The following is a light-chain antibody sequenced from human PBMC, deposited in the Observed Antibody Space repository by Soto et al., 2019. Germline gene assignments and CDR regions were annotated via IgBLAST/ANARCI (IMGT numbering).Light chain of an antibody. V-gene: IGKV1-5*01. CDR2: DAS. CDR3: QQYNSYST. J-gene: IGKJ1*01. Sequence: DIQMTQSPSTLSASVGDRVTITCRASQSISSWLDWYQQKPGKAPKLLIHDASSLESGVPSRFNRNRSGPEFTLTTSSLQPDDFATYYCQQYNSYSTFGQGTKVDIK. CDR1: QSISSW.